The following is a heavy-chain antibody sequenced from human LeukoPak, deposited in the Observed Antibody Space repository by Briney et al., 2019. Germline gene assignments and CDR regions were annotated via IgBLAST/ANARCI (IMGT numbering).Heavy chain of an antibody. D-gene: IGHD6-13*01. CDR3: ARAKVVTAAGDYYYYYMDV. CDR1: GGSISSSSYY. Sequence: PSETLSLTCTVSGGSISSSSYYWSWIRQPAGKGLEWIGRIYTSGSTNYNPSLKSRVTMSVDTSKNQFSLKLSSVTAADTAVYYCARAKVVTAAGDYYYYYMDVWGKGTTVTVSS. J-gene: IGHJ6*03. V-gene: IGHV4-61*02. CDR2: IYTSGST.